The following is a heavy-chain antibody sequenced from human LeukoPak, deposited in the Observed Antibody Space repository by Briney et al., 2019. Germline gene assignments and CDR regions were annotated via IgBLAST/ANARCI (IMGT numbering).Heavy chain of an antibody. CDR1: GFTFSHCW. J-gene: IGHJ4*02. CDR3: VRDTTPFGYSYDS. CDR2: VTHDGSGT. V-gene: IGHV3-74*01. D-gene: IGHD5-12*01. Sequence: GGSLRLSCAASGFTFSHCWMHWFRQVPGKGLGWVSRVTHDGSGTNYADSVKGGFTISRDNAKNTLYLEMNSLRVEDTAVYYCVRDTTPFGYSYDSWVQGTLLTVSS.